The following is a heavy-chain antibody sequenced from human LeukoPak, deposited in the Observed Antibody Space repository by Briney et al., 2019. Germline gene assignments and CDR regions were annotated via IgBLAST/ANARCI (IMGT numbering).Heavy chain of an antibody. CDR1: GYTLTELS. D-gene: IGHD4-17*01. CDR2: FDPEDGET. Sequence: ASVKVSCKVSGYTLTELSMHWVRQAPGKGLEWMGGFDPEDGETIYAQKFQGRVTMTEDTSTDTAYMELSSLRSEDTAVYYCATTSPTHTVTTFPYYYYGMDVWGQGTTVTVSS. CDR3: ATTSPTHTVTTFPYYYYGMDV. J-gene: IGHJ6*02. V-gene: IGHV1-24*01.